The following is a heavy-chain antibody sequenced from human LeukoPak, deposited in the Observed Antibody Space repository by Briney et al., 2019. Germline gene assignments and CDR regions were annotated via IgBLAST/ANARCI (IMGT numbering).Heavy chain of an antibody. V-gene: IGHV4-30-4*01. D-gene: IGHD3-10*01. CDR1: GGSISSGQYY. CDR2: IYYSGTT. Sequence: SETLSLTCSVSGGSISSGQYYWSWIRQAPGKGLEWIGYIYYSGTTYCNPSLESRLTISLDTSKNQFSLKLSSVTAADTAVYYCARDGLLWFGELDSWGQGTLVTVSS. CDR3: ARDGLLWFGELDS. J-gene: IGHJ4*02.